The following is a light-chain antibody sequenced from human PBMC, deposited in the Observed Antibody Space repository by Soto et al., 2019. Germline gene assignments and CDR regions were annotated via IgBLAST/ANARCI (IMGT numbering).Light chain of an antibody. CDR2: EVT. CDR1: SSDVGGYDH. J-gene: IGLJ1*01. V-gene: IGLV2-8*01. Sequence: QSALTQPPSASGSPGQSVTIPCTGTSSDVGGYDHVSWYQQHPGKAPKLMIYEVTKRPAGVPDRFSGSKSGNTASLTVSGLQAEDEADYFCSSDAGHYNYDFGTGTKVTVL. CDR3: SSDAGHYNYD.